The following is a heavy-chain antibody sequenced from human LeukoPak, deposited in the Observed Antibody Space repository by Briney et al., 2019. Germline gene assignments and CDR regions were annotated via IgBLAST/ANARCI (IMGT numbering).Heavy chain of an antibody. J-gene: IGHJ4*02. CDR3: AKDPSRPLWFGEPHDY. CDR2: ISGSGGST. Sequence: GGSLRLSCAASGFTFSSYAMSWVRQAPGKGLELVSAISGSGGSTYYADSVKGRFTISRDNSKNTLYLQMNSLRAEDTAVYYCAKDPSRPLWFGEPHDYWGQGTLVTVSS. V-gene: IGHV3-23*01. CDR1: GFTFSSYA. D-gene: IGHD3-10*01.